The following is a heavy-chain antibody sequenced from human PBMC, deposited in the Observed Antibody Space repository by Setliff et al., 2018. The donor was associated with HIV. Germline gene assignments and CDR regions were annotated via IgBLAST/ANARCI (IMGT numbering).Heavy chain of an antibody. CDR2: ITFGGGT. J-gene: IGHJ5*02. D-gene: IGHD3-9*01. CDR1: GDSISSGRHY. CDR3: ARIWYFDDLTGHYWFDL. Sequence: PSETLSLTCSVSGDSISSGRHYWGWIRQHPEKGLEWIGYITFGGGTFNNPSLKSRLAMSVDTSENHFSLRLSSVTVADSAVYYCARIWYFDDLTGHYWFDLWGQGILVTSPQ. V-gene: IGHV4-31*03.